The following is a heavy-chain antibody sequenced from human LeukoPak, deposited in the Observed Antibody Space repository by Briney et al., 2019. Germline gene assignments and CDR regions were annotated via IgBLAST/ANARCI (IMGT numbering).Heavy chain of an antibody. Sequence: ASVKVSCKASGYTFSSYGIIWVRQAPGQGPEWMGWINTYNGNTNSAQRLQGRVTLTTDTSTSTVYMELRNLRSDDTAVYYCARDGQRFAHGRLYYYYMDVWGEGTTVTVSS. D-gene: IGHD6-25*01. CDR3: ARDGQRFAHGRLYYYYMDV. V-gene: IGHV1-18*01. CDR1: GYTFSSYG. CDR2: INTYNGNT. J-gene: IGHJ6*03.